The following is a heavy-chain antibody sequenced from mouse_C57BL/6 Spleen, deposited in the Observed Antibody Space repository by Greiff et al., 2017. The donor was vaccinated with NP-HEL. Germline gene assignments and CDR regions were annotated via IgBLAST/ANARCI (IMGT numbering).Heavy chain of an antibody. V-gene: IGHV5-6*01. Sequence: VQLKESGGDLVKPGGSLKLSCAASGFTFSSYGMSWVRQTPDKRLEWVATISSGGSYTYYPDSVKGRFTISRDNAKNTLYLQMSSLKSEDTAMYYCARHEGSLPGFAYWGQGTLVTVSA. CDR1: GFTFSSYG. D-gene: IGHD5-5*01. J-gene: IGHJ3*01. CDR3: ARHEGSLPGFAY. CDR2: ISSGGSYT.